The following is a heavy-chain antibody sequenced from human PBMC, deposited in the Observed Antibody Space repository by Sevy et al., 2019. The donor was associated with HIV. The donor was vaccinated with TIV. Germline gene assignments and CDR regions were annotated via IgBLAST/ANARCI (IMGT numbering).Heavy chain of an antibody. D-gene: IGHD1-20*01. Sequence: GGSLRLSCAASGFTFSSYEMNWVRQAPGKGLEWLSHISSSDSSMYYADSVKGRFTTFRDNAKNSQYLQMNSLRAEDTAVYYCARGGRRIDVYNRKDAFDIWGQGTMVTVSS. CDR1: GFTFSSYE. CDR3: ARGGRRIDVYNRKDAFDI. V-gene: IGHV3-48*03. CDR2: ISSSDSSM. J-gene: IGHJ3*02.